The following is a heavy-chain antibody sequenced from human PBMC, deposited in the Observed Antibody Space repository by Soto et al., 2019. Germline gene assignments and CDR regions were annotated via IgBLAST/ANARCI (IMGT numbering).Heavy chain of an antibody. CDR3: ARESEDLTSNFDY. CDR2: ISSTTNYI. CDR1: GLTFTRYS. J-gene: IGHJ4*02. V-gene: IGHV3-21*06. Sequence: GGSLRLSCGASGLTFTRYSMNWVRQAPGEGLEWVSSISSTTNYIYYGDSMKGRFTNSRDNAKNSLYLEMNSLRAEDTAVYYCARESEDLTSNFDYWGQGTLVTVS.